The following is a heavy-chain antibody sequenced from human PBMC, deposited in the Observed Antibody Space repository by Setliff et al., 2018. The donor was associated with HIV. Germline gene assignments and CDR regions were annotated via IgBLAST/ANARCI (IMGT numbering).Heavy chain of an antibody. CDR3: ARGPPRTSAYSRYYYYYMDV. J-gene: IGHJ6*03. CDR2: ISHSGST. Sequence: SETLSLTCAVYSGSFSGFYWSWFRQPPGKRLNWIGEISHSGSTNYNPSLKSRVTISVDTSKKQFSLKLTSVTAADTALYYCARGPPRTSAYSRYYYYYMDVWGKGTTVTVSS. V-gene: IGHV4-34*01. D-gene: IGHD6-25*01. CDR1: SGSFSGFY.